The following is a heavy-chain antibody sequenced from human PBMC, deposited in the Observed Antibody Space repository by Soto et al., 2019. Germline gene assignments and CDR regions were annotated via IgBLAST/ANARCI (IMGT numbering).Heavy chain of an antibody. J-gene: IGHJ4*02. Sequence: QVQPVESGGGVVQPGRSLRLSCAASGFTFSSYGMHWVRQAPGKGQEWVAVISYDGSNKYYADSVKGRFTISRDNSKNTLYLQMNSLRAEDTAVYYCAPWFGAFDYWGQGTLVTVSS. CDR3: APWFGAFDY. CDR2: ISYDGSNK. D-gene: IGHD3-10*01. V-gene: IGHV3-30*03. CDR1: GFTFSSYG.